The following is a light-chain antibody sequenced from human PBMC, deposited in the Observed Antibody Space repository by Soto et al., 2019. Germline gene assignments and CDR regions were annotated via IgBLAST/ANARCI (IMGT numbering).Light chain of an antibody. Sequence: EIVMTQSPATLSVSPGERATLSCRASQSVRSNLAWYQQKPGQAPRLLMYGASTRATGIPARFSGSGSGTXXXXXXSSLQSEDFAVYYCQQYDNWPETFGQGTKVDIK. V-gene: IGKV3-15*01. CDR3: QQYDNWPET. CDR2: GAS. CDR1: QSVRSN. J-gene: IGKJ1*01.